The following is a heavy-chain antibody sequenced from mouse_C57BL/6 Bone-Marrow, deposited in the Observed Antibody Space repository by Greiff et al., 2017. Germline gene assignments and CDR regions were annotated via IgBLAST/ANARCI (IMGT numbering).Heavy chain of an antibody. D-gene: IGHD2-5*01. CDR3: ARGYYSNPFAY. V-gene: IGHV1-59*01. J-gene: IGHJ3*01. CDR2: FDPSDRYT. Sequence: VQLQPPWAELVRPGTSVKLSCKASGYTFTSYWMHWVKQRPGQGLEWIGVFDPSDRYTNYNQKFKGKATLTVETSSTTAYMQLSSLTSEDSAVYYCARGYYSNPFAYWGQGTLVTVSA. CDR1: GYTFTSYW.